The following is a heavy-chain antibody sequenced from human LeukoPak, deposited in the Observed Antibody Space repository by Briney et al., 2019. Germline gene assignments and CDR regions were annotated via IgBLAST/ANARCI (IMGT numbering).Heavy chain of an antibody. CDR1: GFTVSSNY. CDR2: IYSGGST. J-gene: IGHJ4*02. CDR3: ARADETNMDY. Sequence: GGSLRLSCAASGFTVSSNYMSWVRQAPGKGLEWVSVIYSGGSTYYADSVKGRFTISRDNSRSKLFLEINSLRAEDTAQYYCARADETNMDYWGQGTLVIVST. V-gene: IGHV3-53*01. D-gene: IGHD2/OR15-2a*01.